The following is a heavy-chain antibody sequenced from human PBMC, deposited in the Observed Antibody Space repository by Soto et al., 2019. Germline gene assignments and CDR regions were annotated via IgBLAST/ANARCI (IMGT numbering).Heavy chain of an antibody. CDR3: ARVTPGKHPVYYFDY. CDR2: IIPIFGTA. Sequence: QVQLVQSGAEVKKPGSSVKVSCKASVGTFSSCAISWVRQAPGQGLEWMGGIIPIFGTANYAQKFQGRVTITADESTSTAYMELSSLRSEDTAVYYCARVTPGKHPVYYFDYWGPGTLVTVFS. V-gene: IGHV1-69*01. CDR1: VGTFSSCA. J-gene: IGHJ4*02.